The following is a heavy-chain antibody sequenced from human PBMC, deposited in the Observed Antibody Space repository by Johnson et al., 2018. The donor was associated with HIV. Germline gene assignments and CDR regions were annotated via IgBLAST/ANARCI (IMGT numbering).Heavy chain of an antibody. J-gene: IGHJ3*02. CDR2: IWYDGSNK. V-gene: IGHV3-33*06. CDR1: GFTFNSYG. CDR3: VKDGGANWYHAFDI. D-gene: IGHD1-1*01. Sequence: VQLVESGGGVVQPGRSLRLSCAASGFTFNSYGMHWVRQAPGKGLEWVAVIWYDGSNKYYADSVKGRFTMSRANSKNTLYLQMNSLRAEDTAVYYCVKDGGANWYHAFDIWGQGTMVTVSS.